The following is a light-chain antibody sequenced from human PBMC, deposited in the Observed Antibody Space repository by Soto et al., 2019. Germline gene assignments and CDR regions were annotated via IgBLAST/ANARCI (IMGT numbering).Light chain of an antibody. CDR2: WAS. CDR1: QSILYSSNDKNH. CDR3: QQYYSTPSWT. V-gene: IGKV4-1*01. J-gene: IGKJ1*01. Sequence: DIVMTQSPDSLAVSLGERATINCKSSQSILYSSNDKNHLAWYQQKPGQPPKLLIYWASTRESGVPDRFSGSGSGTDFTLTISSLLTEDVAVYYCQQYYSTPSWTFGQGTKVEIK.